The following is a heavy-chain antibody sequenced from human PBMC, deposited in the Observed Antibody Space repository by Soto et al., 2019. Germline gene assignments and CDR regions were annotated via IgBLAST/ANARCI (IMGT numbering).Heavy chain of an antibody. CDR3: ARVGGGMDV. V-gene: IGHV1-46*01. CDR1: GYTFTSYY. Sequence: ASVEVSCKXSGYTFTSYYMHWVLQAPGQGLEWMGIINPSGGSTSYAQKFQGRVTMTRDTSTSTVYMELSSLRSEDTAVYYCARVGGGMDVWGQGTMVTVSS. D-gene: IGHD3-16*01. J-gene: IGHJ6*02. CDR2: INPSGGST.